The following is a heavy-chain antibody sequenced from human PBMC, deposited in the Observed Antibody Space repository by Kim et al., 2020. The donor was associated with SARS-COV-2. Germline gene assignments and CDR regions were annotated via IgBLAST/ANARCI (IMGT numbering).Heavy chain of an antibody. CDR3: ARLIGTADY. V-gene: IGHV1-2*02. J-gene: IGHJ4*02. Sequence: GGTSYAQNFQGRVTLTRDTSISTAYMELSGLRSDDTAVYYCARLIGTADYWGQGTLITVSS. D-gene: IGHD1-20*01. CDR2: GGT.